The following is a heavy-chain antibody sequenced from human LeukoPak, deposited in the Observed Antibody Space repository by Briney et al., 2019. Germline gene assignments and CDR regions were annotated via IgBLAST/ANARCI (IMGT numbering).Heavy chain of an antibody. D-gene: IGHD2-2*01. J-gene: IGHJ4*02. Sequence: PGGSLRLSCSTSGFTLSSYGIHWVRQAPAKGLQWVAFIRSDGGIQHYADSVQGRFGVSRDNSKNTLYLQMNSLRAEDTAVYYCAKAFDYCTSTSCADFDYWGQGTLVTVSS. CDR3: AKAFDYCTSTSCADFDY. CDR1: GFTLSSYG. V-gene: IGHV3-30*02. CDR2: IRSDGGIQ.